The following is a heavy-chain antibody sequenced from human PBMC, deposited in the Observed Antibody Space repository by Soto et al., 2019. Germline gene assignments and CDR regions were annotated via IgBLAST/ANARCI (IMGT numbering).Heavy chain of an antibody. V-gene: IGHV1-69*13. CDR3: ARDDSTYYDFWSGYPYYYGMDV. CDR1: GGTFSSYA. Sequence: ASVKVSCKASGGTFSSYAISWVLQAPGQGLEWMGWINLNSGGTNYAQKFQGRVTITADESTSTAYMELSSLRSEDTAVYYCARDDSTYYDFWSGYPYYYGMDVWGQGTTVTVSS. D-gene: IGHD3-3*01. J-gene: IGHJ6*02. CDR2: INLNSGGT.